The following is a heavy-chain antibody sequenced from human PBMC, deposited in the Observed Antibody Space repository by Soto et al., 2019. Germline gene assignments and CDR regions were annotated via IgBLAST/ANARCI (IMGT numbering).Heavy chain of an antibody. CDR1: GYIFINYG. CDR3: AKGEGFLDY. J-gene: IGHJ4*02. Sequence: QVQLVQSGAEVKKPGASVKVSCKASGYIFINYGISWVRQAPGQGLEWMGWITPYNGNTNYAQKLQGRVTMTTDTTTSTAYKEMGSLRSDDTAVYYFAKGEGFLDYWGQGTLVTVSS. V-gene: IGHV1-18*01. D-gene: IGHD2-15*01. CDR2: ITPYNGNT.